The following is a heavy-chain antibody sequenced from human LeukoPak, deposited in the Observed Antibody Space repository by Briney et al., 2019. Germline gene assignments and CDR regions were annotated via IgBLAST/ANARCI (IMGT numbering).Heavy chain of an antibody. CDR3: ARDGTEGVCPDY. D-gene: IGHD2-2*01. V-gene: IGHV3-30*03. Sequence: PGRSLRLSCAASGFTFSSYGMHWVRQAPGKGLEWVAVISYDGSNKYYADSVKGRFTISRDNSKNTLYLQMNSLRAEDTAVYYCARDGTEGVCPDYWGQGTLVTVSS. CDR2: ISYDGSNK. J-gene: IGHJ4*02. CDR1: GFTFSSYG.